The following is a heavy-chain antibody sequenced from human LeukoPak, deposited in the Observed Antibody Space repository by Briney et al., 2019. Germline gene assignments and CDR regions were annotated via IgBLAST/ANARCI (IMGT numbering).Heavy chain of an antibody. Sequence: ASVKVSCKASGYTYTSYDISCVRQAPGQGLEWMGWISPFNGNTNYAQKVQGRVTMTTDTSTSTVYMELRSLRSDDTAVYYCARDLDIVVVSAALGHYGLDVWGQGTTVTVSS. CDR3: ARDLDIVVVSAALGHYGLDV. D-gene: IGHD2-2*01. CDR2: ISPFNGNT. J-gene: IGHJ6*02. V-gene: IGHV1-18*01. CDR1: GYTYTSYD.